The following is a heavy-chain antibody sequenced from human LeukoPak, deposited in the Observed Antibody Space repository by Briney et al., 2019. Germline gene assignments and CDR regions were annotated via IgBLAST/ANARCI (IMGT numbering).Heavy chain of an antibody. J-gene: IGHJ2*01. CDR3: ARTGYWYFDL. D-gene: IGHD1-1*01. V-gene: IGHV4-59*01. CDR1: GGSISSYY. Sequence: SSETLSLTCTVSGGSISSYYWIWIRQPPGKGLEWIGYIYYSERTNYNRPRKSRVTISVDTSKDQFSLTLSSVNAADTAVYYCARTGYWYFDLWGRGTLVTVSS. CDR2: IYYSERT.